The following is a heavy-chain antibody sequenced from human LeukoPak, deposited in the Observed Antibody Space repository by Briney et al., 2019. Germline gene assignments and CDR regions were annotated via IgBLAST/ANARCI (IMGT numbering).Heavy chain of an antibody. Sequence: ESGPTLVKPTQTLTLTCTFSGFSLSTSGVGVGWIRQPPGKALEWLALIYWDDDKRYSPSLKSRLTITKDTSKNQVVLTMTNMDPVDTATYYCAHISPDSSGPRMEYYFDYWGQGTLVTVSS. CDR1: GFSLSTSGVG. D-gene: IGHD3-22*01. CDR3: AHISPDSSGPRMEYYFDY. V-gene: IGHV2-5*02. CDR2: IYWDDDK. J-gene: IGHJ4*02.